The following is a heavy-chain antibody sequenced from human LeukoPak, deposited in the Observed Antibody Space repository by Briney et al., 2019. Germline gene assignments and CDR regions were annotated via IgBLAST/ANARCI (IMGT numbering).Heavy chain of an antibody. CDR3: ARVKVGTTNRFDY. Sequence: GGSLRLSCAASGVTFSGHSMHWVRQAPGKGLVWVSGISRDGTITNYADAVKGRFTISRDNAKNSLYLQMNSLRADDTAVYYCARVKVGTTNRFDYWGQGTLVTVSS. CDR2: ISRDGTIT. V-gene: IGHV3-74*01. D-gene: IGHD1-26*01. CDR1: GVTFSGHS. J-gene: IGHJ4*02.